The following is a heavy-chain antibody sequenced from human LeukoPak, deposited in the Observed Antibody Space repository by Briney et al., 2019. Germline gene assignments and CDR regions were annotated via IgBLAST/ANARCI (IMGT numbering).Heavy chain of an antibody. CDR2: ISGDGHST. D-gene: IGHD5-12*01. CDR1: GFTFDDYA. CDR3: AKGAVATKFAQYFHH. V-gene: IGHV3-43*02. J-gene: IGHJ1*01. Sequence: PGGSLRLSCVASGFTFDDYAMHWVRQAPGKGLEWVCLISGDGHSTDYANSLKGRFTISRDNSKDSLYLQMNSLRTEDTALYYCAKGAVATKFAQYFHHWGQGTLVTVSS.